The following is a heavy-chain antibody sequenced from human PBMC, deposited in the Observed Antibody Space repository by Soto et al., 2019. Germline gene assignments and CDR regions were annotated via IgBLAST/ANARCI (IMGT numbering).Heavy chain of an antibody. Sequence: PGGSLRLSCAASGFTFSSYGMHWVRQAPGKGLEWVAVIWYDGSNKYYADSVEGRFTISRDNSKNTLYLQMNSLRAEDTAVYYCASSIAAAGTGFDYWGQGTLVTVSS. CDR2: IWYDGSNK. D-gene: IGHD6-13*01. J-gene: IGHJ4*02. CDR1: GFTFSSYG. V-gene: IGHV3-33*01. CDR3: ASSIAAAGTGFDY.